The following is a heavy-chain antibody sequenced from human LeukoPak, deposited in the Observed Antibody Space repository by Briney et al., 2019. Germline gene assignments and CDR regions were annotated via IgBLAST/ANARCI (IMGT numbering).Heavy chain of an antibody. CDR3: ARSSIDAFDI. Sequence: TGGSLRLSCAASGFTFSSYSMNWVRQAPGKGLEWVSSISSSSSYIYYADSVKGRFTISRDNAKNSLYLQMNSLRAEDTAVYYCARSSIDAFDIWGQGTMVTVSS. D-gene: IGHD4-11*01. CDR1: GFTFSSYS. J-gene: IGHJ3*02. V-gene: IGHV3-21*01. CDR2: ISSSSSYI.